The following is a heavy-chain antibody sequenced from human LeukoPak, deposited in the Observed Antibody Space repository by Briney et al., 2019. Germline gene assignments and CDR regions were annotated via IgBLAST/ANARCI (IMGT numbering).Heavy chain of an antibody. D-gene: IGHD2-2*01. Sequence: PGGSLRLSCAASGFTFSSYAMSWVRQAPGKGLELVSAISGSGGSTYYADSVKGRFTISRDNSKNTLYLQMNSLRAEDTAVYYCAKGDIVVVPAALDYWGQGTLVTVSS. CDR2: ISGSGGST. CDR1: GFTFSSYA. CDR3: AKGDIVVVPAALDY. V-gene: IGHV3-23*01. J-gene: IGHJ4*02.